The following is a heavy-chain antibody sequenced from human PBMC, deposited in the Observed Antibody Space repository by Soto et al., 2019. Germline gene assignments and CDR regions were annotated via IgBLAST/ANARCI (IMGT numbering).Heavy chain of an antibody. D-gene: IGHD3-3*01. CDR3: ASYDLLSHYFDY. Sequence: SETLSLTCTVSGGSTSSYYWSWIRQPPGKGLEWIGYIYYSGSTNYNPSLKSRVTISVDTSKNQFSLKLSSVTAADTAVYYWASYDLLSHYFDYWGQGTLVTVSS. J-gene: IGHJ4*02. CDR1: GGSTSSYY. CDR2: IYYSGST. V-gene: IGHV4-59*08.